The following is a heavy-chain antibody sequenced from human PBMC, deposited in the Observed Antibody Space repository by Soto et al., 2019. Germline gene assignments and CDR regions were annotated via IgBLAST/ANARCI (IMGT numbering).Heavy chain of an antibody. Sequence: EVQLVESGGGLVQPGGSLRLSCAASGFTFSSYWMHWVRQAPGKGLVWVSRINSDGSSTSYADSVKGRFTISRDNAKNTLYLRMNSLRAEDTAVYYCANGMYYYDSSGYYQGFQHWGQGTLVTVSS. CDR1: GFTFSSYW. D-gene: IGHD3-22*01. V-gene: IGHV3-74*01. CDR2: INSDGSST. J-gene: IGHJ1*01. CDR3: ANGMYYYDSSGYYQGFQH.